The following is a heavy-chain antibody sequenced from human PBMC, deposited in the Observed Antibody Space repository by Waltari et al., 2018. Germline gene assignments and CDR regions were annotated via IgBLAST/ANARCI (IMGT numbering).Heavy chain of an antibody. Sequence: QVQLVESGGGVVQPGRSLRLSCAASGFTFSSYGLPWVRQAPGKGLEWVAVISYDGSNKYYADSVKGRFTISRDNSKNTLYLQMNSLRAEDTAVYYCARGRIVLMVYPALDYWGQGTLVTVSS. CDR2: ISYDGSNK. CDR3: ARGRIVLMVYPALDY. V-gene: IGHV3-30*03. D-gene: IGHD2-8*01. CDR1: GFTFSSYG. J-gene: IGHJ4*02.